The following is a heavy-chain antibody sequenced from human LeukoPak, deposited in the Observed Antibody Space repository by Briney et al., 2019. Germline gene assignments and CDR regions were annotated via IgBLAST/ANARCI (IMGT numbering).Heavy chain of an antibody. Sequence: SETLSLTCAVYGGSFCDYFWGRIRQPPGKGLEWIGEINHSGRTYYNPSLKSRVTISVDTSKNQFSLNLSSVTAADTAVYYWARDVVVVPAAIHYGMYVWGEGETVTVSS. J-gene: IGHJ6*04. D-gene: IGHD2-2*01. CDR1: GGSFCDYF. CDR2: INHSGRT. CDR3: ARDVVVVPAAIHYGMYV. V-gene: IGHV4-34*01.